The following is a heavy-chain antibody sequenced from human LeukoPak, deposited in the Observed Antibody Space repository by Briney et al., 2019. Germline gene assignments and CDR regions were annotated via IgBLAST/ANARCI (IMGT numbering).Heavy chain of an antibody. CDR3: ARDGGPYGSGVSGYYYYYMDV. J-gene: IGHJ6*03. V-gene: IGHV3-30*02. Sequence: PGGSLRLSCAASGFTFSSYGMHWVRQAPGKGLEWVAYIQYDGSNEQYADSVKGRFTIFRDNAKNSLYLQMNSLRAEDTAVYYCARDGGPYGSGVSGYYYYYMDVWGKGTTVTISS. CDR1: GFTFSSYG. D-gene: IGHD3-10*01. CDR2: IQYDGSNE.